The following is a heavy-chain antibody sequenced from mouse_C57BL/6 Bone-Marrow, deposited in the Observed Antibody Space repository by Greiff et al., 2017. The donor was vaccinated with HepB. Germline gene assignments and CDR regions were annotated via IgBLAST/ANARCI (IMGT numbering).Heavy chain of an antibody. CDR1: GFTFSDAW. V-gene: IGHV6-6*01. CDR3: TGRSSYEYFDV. D-gene: IGHD1-1*01. J-gene: IGHJ1*03. Sequence: EVNLVESGGGLVQPGGSMKLSCAASGFTFSDAWMDWVRQSPEKGLEWVAEIRNKANNHATYYAESVKGRFTISRDDSKSSVYLQMNSLRAEDTGIYYCTGRSSYEYFDVWGTGTTVTVSS. CDR2: IRNKANNHAT.